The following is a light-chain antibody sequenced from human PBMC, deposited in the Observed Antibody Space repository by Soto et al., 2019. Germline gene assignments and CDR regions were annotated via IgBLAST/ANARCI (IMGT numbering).Light chain of an antibody. V-gene: IGLV2-23*01. CDR1: SSDVGSYNL. CDR2: EGS. Sequence: QSALTQPASVSGSPGQSITISCTGTSSDVGSYNLVSWYQQHPGKAPKLMIYEGSKRPSGVSNRFSGSKSDNTASLTISGLQAEDEADYYCCSYAGSSTLFGGGTQLTVL. CDR3: CSYAGSSTL. J-gene: IGLJ7*01.